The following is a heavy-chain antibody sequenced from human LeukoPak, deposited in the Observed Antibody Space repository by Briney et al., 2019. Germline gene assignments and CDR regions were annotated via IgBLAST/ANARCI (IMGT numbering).Heavy chain of an antibody. V-gene: IGHV4-59*08. CDR1: GGSISSSY. CDR3: ARRMGLGGFDY. CDR2: IFYSGGTFYT. J-gene: IGHJ4*02. D-gene: IGHD3/OR15-3a*01. Sequence: SETLSLTCAVSGGSISSSYWTWIRHAPGKGLEWIGYIFYSGGTFYTNYNPSLNINSRVTISVDTSKNHFSLTLSSVTAADTAVYYCARRMGLGGFDYWGQGTLVTVSA.